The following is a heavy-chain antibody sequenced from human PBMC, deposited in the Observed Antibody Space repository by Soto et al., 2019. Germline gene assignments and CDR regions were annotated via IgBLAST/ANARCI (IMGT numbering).Heavy chain of an antibody. CDR1: GFTFSNYA. CDR3: AKSYWSDALCGSH. V-gene: IGHV3-23*01. J-gene: IGHJ1*01. D-gene: IGHD3-3*01. CDR2: IKGSGDYT. Sequence: DVQLLESGGGLVQPGGSLRLSCAGSGFTFSNYAMSWVRQAPGKGLEWVSAIKGSGDYTYYADSVKGRFTISRDNSKNTLYLQMNSLTAEDTAVYYCAKSYWSDALCGSHWGQGTLVTVSS.